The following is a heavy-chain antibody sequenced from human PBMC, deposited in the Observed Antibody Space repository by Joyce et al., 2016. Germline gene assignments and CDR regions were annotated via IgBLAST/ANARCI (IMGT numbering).Heavy chain of an antibody. Sequence: QLQLQESGPGLVKPSETLSLTCTVSGGSISSSGYYWGWIRQPPGKGLEWIGSIYYSGSTSYNPSLKSRVTISVDTSKNQFSLKLSSVTAADMAVYYCARQGELRYYFDYWGQGTLVTVSS. D-gene: IGHD4-17*01. V-gene: IGHV4-39*01. CDR2: IYYSGST. CDR1: GGSISSSGYY. CDR3: ARQGELRYYFDY. J-gene: IGHJ4*02.